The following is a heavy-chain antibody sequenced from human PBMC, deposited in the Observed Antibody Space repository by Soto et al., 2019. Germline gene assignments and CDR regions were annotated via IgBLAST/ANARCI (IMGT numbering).Heavy chain of an antibody. J-gene: IGHJ4*02. D-gene: IGHD3-10*01. Sequence: GGSLRLSCAASDFDFSSYGIHWVRQAPGKGLEWVAASSYDGRETFYADSAKGRFTVSKEMSKNTAFLQMIALRHEDTAVYFCARDSGWPILNFDNWGQGTPVTVSS. V-gene: IGHV3-30*03. CDR3: ARDSGWPILNFDN. CDR2: SSYDGRET. CDR1: DFDFSSYG.